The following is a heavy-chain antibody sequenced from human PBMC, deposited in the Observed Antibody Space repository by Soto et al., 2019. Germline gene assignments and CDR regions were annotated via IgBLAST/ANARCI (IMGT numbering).Heavy chain of an antibody. J-gene: IGHJ4*02. Sequence: QVQLVQSGAEVKRPGSSVKVSCKASGGTFNNYALSWVRQAPGQGLEWMGGIIPIFNSANYAQKFQGRVTITADDSTSTAYMELRSLRPDDTVVYYCGGGVTVASYSFDFWGQGTLVTVSS. CDR3: GGGVTVASYSFDF. CDR1: GGTFNNYA. CDR2: IIPIFNSA. V-gene: IGHV1-69*01. D-gene: IGHD5-12*01.